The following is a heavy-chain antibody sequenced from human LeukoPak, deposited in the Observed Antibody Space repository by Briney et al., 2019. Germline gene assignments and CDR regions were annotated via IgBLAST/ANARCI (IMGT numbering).Heavy chain of an antibody. CDR3: ARAITYGDFYP. Sequence: SETLSLTCTVSGGSISSDGYYWSWIRQHPGKGLEWIGYIYYSGSTYYNPSLKSRVTISVDTSKNQFSLKLSSVTAADTAVYYCARAITYGDFYPWGQGTLVTVSS. D-gene: IGHD4-17*01. V-gene: IGHV4-31*03. CDR2: IYYSGST. CDR1: GGSISSDGYY. J-gene: IGHJ5*02.